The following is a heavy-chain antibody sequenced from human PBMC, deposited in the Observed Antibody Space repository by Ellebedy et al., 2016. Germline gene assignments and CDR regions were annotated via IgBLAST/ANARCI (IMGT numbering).Heavy chain of an antibody. V-gene: IGHV4-61*08. CDR3: ARGPHAYYYDSSGYYW. CDR2: INHSGST. CDR1: GGSVSSGGYY. J-gene: IGHJ4*02. Sequence: SETLSLXCTVSGGSVSSGGYYWSWIRQPPGKGLEWIGEINHSGSTNYNPPLKSRVTISVDTSKNQFSLKLSSVTAADTAVYYCARGPHAYYYDSSGYYWWGQGTLVTVSS. D-gene: IGHD3-22*01.